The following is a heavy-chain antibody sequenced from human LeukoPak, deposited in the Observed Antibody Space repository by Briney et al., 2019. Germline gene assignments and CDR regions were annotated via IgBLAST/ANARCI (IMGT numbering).Heavy chain of an antibody. CDR2: IKQDGSEK. CDR3: ARSPRTIIRYYFDY. Sequence: PGGSLRLSCAASGFTFSSYWMSCVRQAPGKGLEWVANIKQDGSEKYYVDSVKGRFTISRDNAKNSLYLQMNSLRAEDTAVYYCARSPRTIIRYYFDYGGQGTLVTVSS. J-gene: IGHJ4*02. V-gene: IGHV3-7*01. CDR1: GFTFSSYW. D-gene: IGHD1-14*01.